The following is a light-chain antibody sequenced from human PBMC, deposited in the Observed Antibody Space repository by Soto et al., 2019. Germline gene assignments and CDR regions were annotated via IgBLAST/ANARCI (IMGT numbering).Light chain of an antibody. J-gene: IGLJ3*02. CDR2: EVN. CDR3: SSYTSSNTWV. CDR1: SSDVGGYNY. Sequence: QSALAQPASVSGSPGQSITISCTGTSSDVGGYNYVSWFQQHPGKAPKLMIYEVNSRPSGVSNRFSGSKSGNTASLTISGLQAEDEADYYCSSYTSSNTWVFGGGTKLTVL. V-gene: IGLV2-14*01.